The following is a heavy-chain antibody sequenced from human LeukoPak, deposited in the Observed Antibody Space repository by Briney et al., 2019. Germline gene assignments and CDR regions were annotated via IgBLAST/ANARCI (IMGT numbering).Heavy chain of an antibody. V-gene: IGHV1-69*13. CDR2: IIPIFGTA. CDR1: GGTFSSYA. Sequence: SVKVSCKASGGTFSSYAISWVRQAPGQGLEWMGGIIPIFGTANYAQKFQGRVTITADESTSTAYMELSSLRSEDTAVYYCAREGRDDDTPYNWFDPWGQGTLVTVSS. J-gene: IGHJ5*02. D-gene: IGHD5-24*01. CDR3: AREGRDDDTPYNWFDP.